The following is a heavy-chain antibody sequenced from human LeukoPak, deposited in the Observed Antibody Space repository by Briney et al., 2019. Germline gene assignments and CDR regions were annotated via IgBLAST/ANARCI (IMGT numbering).Heavy chain of an antibody. CDR3: VEERDRAGYFRY. CDR2: ISYDGSSK. CDR1: GFSFGNSA. D-gene: IGHD6-19*01. Sequence: PGGSLRLSCAASGFSFGNSAMHWVRQAPGKGLEWVTFISYDGSSKYYADAAKGRFTISRDNSKNTLYLEMSSLGLQDTAVYFCVEERDRAGYFRYWGQGTLVTVSS. J-gene: IGHJ4*02. V-gene: IGHV3-30*02.